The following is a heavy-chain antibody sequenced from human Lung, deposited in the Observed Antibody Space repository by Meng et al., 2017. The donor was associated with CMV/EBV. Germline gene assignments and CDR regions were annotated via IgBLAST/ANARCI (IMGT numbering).Heavy chain of an antibody. Sequence: SETLSLXXTVSGGSISSSTYYWGWVRQPPGKGLEWIGSLYYSGSTYYNPSLKSPVTISVDTSMNQFSLKLSSVTAADTAMYYCARGDSGSYCFDYWGQGTLVTVSS. CDR3: ARGDSGSYCFDY. D-gene: IGHD3-22*01. V-gene: IGHV4-39*07. CDR1: GGSISSSTYY. CDR2: LYYSGST. J-gene: IGHJ4*02.